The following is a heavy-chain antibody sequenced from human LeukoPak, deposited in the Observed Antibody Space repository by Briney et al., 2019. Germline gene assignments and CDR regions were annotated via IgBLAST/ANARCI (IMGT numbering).Heavy chain of an antibody. D-gene: IGHD4-17*01. V-gene: IGHV3-53*01. J-gene: IGHJ4*02. Sequence: GGSLRLSCAVSGFSVSRNYMSWVRQAPGKGLEWVSLIYSDGTTYYADSVKGRFTISKDNSKNTLYLQMNSLRGEDTAMYYCARDFGDSERGFDYWGQGTPVTVSS. CDR3: ARDFGDSERGFDY. CDR1: GFSVSRNY. CDR2: IYSDGTT.